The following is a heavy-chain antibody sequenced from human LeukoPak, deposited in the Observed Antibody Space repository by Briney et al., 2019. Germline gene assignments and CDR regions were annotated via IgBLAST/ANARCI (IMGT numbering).Heavy chain of an antibody. V-gene: IGHV4-4*07. CDR1: GGSVSSG. J-gene: IGHJ6*03. CDR3: AIGTGTTSYYYYYMDV. CDR2: IYGSGST. Sequence: SETLSLTCTVSGGSVSSGGWIRQPAGKGLEWIGRIYGSGSTNYNPSLKSRVTISLDTSKNQFSLKLTSVTAADTAVYYCAIGTGTTSYYYYYMDVWGKGTTVTVSS. D-gene: IGHD1-1*01.